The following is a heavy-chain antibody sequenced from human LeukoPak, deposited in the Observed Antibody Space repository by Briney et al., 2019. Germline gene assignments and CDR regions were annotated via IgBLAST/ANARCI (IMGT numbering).Heavy chain of an antibody. V-gene: IGHV4-61*02. CDR1: GGSICSGSYY. Sequence: PSQTLSLTCTVSGGSICSGSYYWSWIRQPAGKGLEWIGRIYTSGSTNYNPSLKSRVTISVDTSKNQFSLKLSSVTAADTAVYYCARDRGYYDSSGYYAYYFDYWGQGTLVTVSS. CDR3: ARDRGYYDSSGYYAYYFDY. J-gene: IGHJ4*02. D-gene: IGHD3-22*01. CDR2: IYTSGST.